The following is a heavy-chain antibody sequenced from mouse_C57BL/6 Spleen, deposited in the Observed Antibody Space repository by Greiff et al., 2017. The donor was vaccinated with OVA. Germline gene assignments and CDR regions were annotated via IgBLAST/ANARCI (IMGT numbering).Heavy chain of an antibody. J-gene: IGHJ2*01. Sequence: VQLQQPGAELVRPGSSVKLSCKASGYTFTSYWMHWVKQRPIQGLEWIGNIDPSDSENHYTQKFKDKATLTVDKSASTAYMQLSSLTSEDSAVYYCAVMVTTIRDYFDYWGQGTTLTFSS. D-gene: IGHD2-2*01. CDR1: GYTFTSYW. CDR3: AVMVTTIRDYFDY. V-gene: IGHV1-52*01. CDR2: IDPSDSEN.